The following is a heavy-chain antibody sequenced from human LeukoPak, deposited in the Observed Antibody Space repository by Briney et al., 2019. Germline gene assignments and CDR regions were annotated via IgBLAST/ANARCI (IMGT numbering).Heavy chain of an antibody. CDR3: ARGGTGSSLYYCMDV. CDR1: GYTFTGYY. CDR2: INPNSGGT. J-gene: IGHJ6*03. Sequence: ASVKVSCKASGYTFTGYYMHWVRQAPGQGLEWMGWINPNSGGTNYAQKFQGRVTMTRDTSISTAYMELSRLRSDDTAVYYCARGGTGSSLYYCMDVWGKGTTVTVSS. V-gene: IGHV1-2*02.